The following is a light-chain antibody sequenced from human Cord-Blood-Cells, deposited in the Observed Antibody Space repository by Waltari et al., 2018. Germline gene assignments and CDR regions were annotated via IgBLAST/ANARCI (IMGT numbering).Light chain of an antibody. CDR2: VVS. J-gene: IGLJ2*01. CDR1: SRDVGGSNY. Sequence: QSALTQPASVSGSPGQSITISCTGTSRDVGGSNYFSWYQTHPGKTPKLMIYVVSNRHSGFSNRFSGSKSGNTASLTISGLQAEDEADYYCSSYTSSSTLVVFGGGTKLTVL. V-gene: IGLV2-14*01. CDR3: SSYTSSSTLVV.